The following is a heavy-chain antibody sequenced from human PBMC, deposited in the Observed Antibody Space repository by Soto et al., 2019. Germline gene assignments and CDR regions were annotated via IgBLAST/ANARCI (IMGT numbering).Heavy chain of an antibody. V-gene: IGHV3-9*01. Sequence: PVGSLRLSCAASGFTFDDYAMHWVRQAPGKGLEWVSGISWNSGSIGYADSVKGRFTISRDNAKNSLYLQMNSLRAEDTALYYCAKETPYSNYFHYYYGMDVWGQGTTVTVSS. CDR3: AKETPYSNYFHYYYGMDV. CDR2: ISWNSGSI. D-gene: IGHD4-4*01. CDR1: GFTFDDYA. J-gene: IGHJ6*02.